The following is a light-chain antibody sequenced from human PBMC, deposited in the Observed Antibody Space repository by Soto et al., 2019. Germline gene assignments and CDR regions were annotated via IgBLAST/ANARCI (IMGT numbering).Light chain of an antibody. J-gene: IGKJ3*01. CDR2: DAS. Sequence: DVQITQSPSSLSASVGDRVTITCQASQGITNYLNWYQQKPGKAPKLLIFDASKLETGVPSRFRGSGSGTDFTFTISSLQPEDIATYFCQQYGNLPFTFGPGTKVDI. CDR1: QGITNY. CDR3: QQYGNLPFT. V-gene: IGKV1-33*01.